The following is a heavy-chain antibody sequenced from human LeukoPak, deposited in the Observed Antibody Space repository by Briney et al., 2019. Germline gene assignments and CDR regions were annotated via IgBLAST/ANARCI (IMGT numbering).Heavy chain of an antibody. CDR1: GYTFTGYY. Sequence: ASVKVSCKAAGYTFTGYYMHWVRQAPGQGLEWMGWINPNSGGTNYAQKFQGRVTMTRDTSISTAYMELSRLRSDDTAVYYCWYYYDSSNAVVNAFDIWGQGTMVTVSS. J-gene: IGHJ3*02. D-gene: IGHD3-22*01. V-gene: IGHV1-2*02. CDR3: WYYYDSSNAVVNAFDI. CDR2: INPNSGGT.